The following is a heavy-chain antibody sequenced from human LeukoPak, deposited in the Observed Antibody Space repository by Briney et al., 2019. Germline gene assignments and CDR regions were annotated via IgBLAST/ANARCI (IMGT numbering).Heavy chain of an antibody. V-gene: IGHV3-30*02. CDR1: GFTFSIYD. J-gene: IGHJ4*02. CDR3: VANFDY. CDR2: IRSDEINK. D-gene: IGHD5-12*01. Sequence: GGSLRLSCTASGFTFSIYDMHWVRQAPGQGLEWLTLIRSDEINKYYADSVKGRFSISRDNARNKVSLQMNSLRAEDTAAYYCVANFDYWGQGTLVTVSS.